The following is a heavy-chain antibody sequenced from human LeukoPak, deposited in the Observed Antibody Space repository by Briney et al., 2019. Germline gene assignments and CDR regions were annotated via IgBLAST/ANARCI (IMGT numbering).Heavy chain of an antibody. CDR3: ARGPVLRYFDSLPYYHYYGMDV. CDR2: IIPIFGTA. D-gene: IGHD3-9*01. Sequence: ASVKVSCKASGGTFSSYAISWVRQAPGQGLEWMGGIIPIFGTANYAQKFQGRVTITADESTSTAYMELSSLRSEDTAVYYCARGPVLRYFDSLPYYHYYGMDVWGQGTTVTVSS. V-gene: IGHV1-69*13. CDR1: GGTFSSYA. J-gene: IGHJ6*02.